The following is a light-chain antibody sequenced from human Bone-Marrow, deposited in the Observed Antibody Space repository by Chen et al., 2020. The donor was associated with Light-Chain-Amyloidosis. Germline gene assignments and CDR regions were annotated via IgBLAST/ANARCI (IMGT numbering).Light chain of an antibody. CDR2: AAS. V-gene: IGKV1-39*01. CDR3: QQYNSNPLT. Sequence: IQMTQSPSSLSASVGDRVTITCRASQIIYTYLNWYQQKPGKAPKVLIYAASSLQSGVPSRFSGSGYGTEFTLTINSLQPEDFATYYCQQYNSNPLTFGGGTKVEIK. J-gene: IGKJ4*01. CDR1: QIIYTY.